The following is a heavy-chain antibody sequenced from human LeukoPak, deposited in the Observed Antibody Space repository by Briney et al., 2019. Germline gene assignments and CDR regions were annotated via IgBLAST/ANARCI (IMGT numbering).Heavy chain of an antibody. J-gene: IGHJ4*02. V-gene: IGHV5-51*01. Sequence: KCGESLKISCKGSGYSFTNYWIGWVRQMPGKGLEWMGMIYPDDSDSRYSPSFQGQVSISADKSSSTAYLQWSSLKASDTAMYYCTRLAFYSDEDFWGQGTLVTVSS. CDR1: GYSFTNYW. CDR2: IYPDDSDS. D-gene: IGHD4-17*01. CDR3: TRLAFYSDEDF.